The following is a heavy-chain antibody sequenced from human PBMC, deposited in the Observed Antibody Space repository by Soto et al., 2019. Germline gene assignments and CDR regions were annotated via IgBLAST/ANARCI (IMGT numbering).Heavy chain of an antibody. D-gene: IGHD3-16*01. Sequence: EVQLVDSGGGLVQPGGSLRLSCAASGFTFSNLWWTWARQAPGKGRQWVANINQDGSEKHYVDSVEGRFTISRDNARNSLYLQMNSLRVEDTAIYYCTKGGHVDNWGQGTLVTVAS. V-gene: IGHV3-7*01. J-gene: IGHJ4*02. CDR1: GFTFSNLW. CDR2: INQDGSEK. CDR3: TKGGHVDN.